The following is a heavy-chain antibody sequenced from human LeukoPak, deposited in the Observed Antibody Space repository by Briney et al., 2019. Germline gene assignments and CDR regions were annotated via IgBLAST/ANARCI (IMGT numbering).Heavy chain of an antibody. CDR3: ARSEYSSSSFYYYYYMDV. V-gene: IGHV3-7*01. CDR1: GFTFSSYW. Sequence: GGSLRLSCAASGFTFSSYWMSWVRQAPGKGLEWVANIKQDGSEKYYVDSVKGRFTISRDNAKNSLYLQMNSLRAEDTAVYYCARSEYSSSSFYYYYYMDVWGKGTTVTVSS. CDR2: IKQDGSEK. J-gene: IGHJ6*03. D-gene: IGHD6-6*01.